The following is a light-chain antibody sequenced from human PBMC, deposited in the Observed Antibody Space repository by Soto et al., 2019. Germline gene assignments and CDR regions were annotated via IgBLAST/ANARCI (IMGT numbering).Light chain of an antibody. J-gene: IGLJ3*02. CDR1: RSDVATYNY. CDR3: SSYSSTTTLVV. Sequence: QSALTQPASVSGSPGQSITISCTGTRSDVATYNYVSWYQQHPGKAPKLMIYEVYHRPSGVSDRFSGSKSGNTASLTISGLQAEDEGDYYCSSYSSTTTLVVFGGGTKVTVL. CDR2: EVY. V-gene: IGLV2-14*01.